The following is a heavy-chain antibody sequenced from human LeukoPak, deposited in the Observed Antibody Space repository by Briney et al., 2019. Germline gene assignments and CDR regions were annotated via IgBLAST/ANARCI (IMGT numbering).Heavy chain of an antibody. D-gene: IGHD2-2*01. Sequence: GGSLRLSCAASGFTFSSYSMNWVRQAPGKGLEWVSSISSSSSYIYYADSVKGRFTISRDNAKNSLYLQMNSLRAEDTAVYYCARDQGVVPAAPFDDAFDIWGQGTMVTVSS. CDR3: ARDQGVVPAAPFDDAFDI. CDR2: ISSSSSYI. V-gene: IGHV3-21*01. J-gene: IGHJ3*02. CDR1: GFTFSSYS.